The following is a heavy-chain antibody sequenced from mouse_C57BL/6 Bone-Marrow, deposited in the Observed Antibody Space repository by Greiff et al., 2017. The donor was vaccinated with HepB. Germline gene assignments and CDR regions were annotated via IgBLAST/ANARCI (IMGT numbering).Heavy chain of an antibody. Sequence: EVQGVESGPGMVKPSQSLSLTCTVTGYSITSGYDWHWIRHFPGNKLEWMGYISYSGSTNYNPSLKSRISITHDTSKNHFFLKLNSVTTEDTATYYCARDHYDYRFAYWGQGTLVTVSA. D-gene: IGHD2-4*01. J-gene: IGHJ3*01. CDR1: GYSITSGYD. CDR2: ISYSGST. V-gene: IGHV3-1*01. CDR3: ARDHYDYRFAY.